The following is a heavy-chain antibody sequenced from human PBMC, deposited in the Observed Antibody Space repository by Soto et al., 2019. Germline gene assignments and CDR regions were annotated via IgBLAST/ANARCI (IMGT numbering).Heavy chain of an antibody. V-gene: IGHV4-34*01. CDR2: INHSGST. J-gene: IGHJ6*03. Sequence: SETLSLTCAVYGGSFSGYYWSWIRQPPGKGLEWIGEINHSGSTNYNPSLKSRVTISVDTSKNQFPLKLSSVTAADTAVYYCARGEGGYYYYYDMDVWGKGTTVTVSS. CDR1: GGSFSGYY. CDR3: ARGEGGYYYYYDMDV.